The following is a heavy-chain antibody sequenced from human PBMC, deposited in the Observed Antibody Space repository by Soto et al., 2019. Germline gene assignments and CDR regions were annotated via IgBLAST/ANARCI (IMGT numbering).Heavy chain of an antibody. CDR3: ARNRAFDI. CDR1: GGSFSGYS. J-gene: IGHJ3*02. Sequence: QVQLHQWGAGLLKPSETLSLTCAVDGGSFSGYSWSWIRQSPGKGLEWIGEINHSGSITYNPSLKSRVTMSGDTSTIHFSLNLSSVTAADTAVYYCARNRAFDIWGQGTMVTVSS. CDR2: INHSGSI. V-gene: IGHV4-34*01.